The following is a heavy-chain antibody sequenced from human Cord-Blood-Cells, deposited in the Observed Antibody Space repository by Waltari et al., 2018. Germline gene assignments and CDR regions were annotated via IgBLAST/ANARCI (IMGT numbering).Heavy chain of an antibody. CDR1: GFTFSSYA. CDR2: IRGSGGST. J-gene: IGHJ4*02. D-gene: IGHD3-22*01. V-gene: IGHV3-23*01. CDR3: AKDSDRGYYDSSGPDY. Sequence: EVQLLESGGGLVQPGGSLRLSCAASGFTFSSYAMSWVRQAPGKGLEWVSAIRGSGGSTYYDDSVKGRFTISRENSKNTLYLQMNSLRAEDTAVYYCAKDSDRGYYDSSGPDYWGQGTLVTVSS.